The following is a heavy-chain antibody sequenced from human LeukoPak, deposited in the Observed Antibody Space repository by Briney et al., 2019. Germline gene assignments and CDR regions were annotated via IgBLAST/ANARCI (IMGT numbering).Heavy chain of an antibody. D-gene: IGHD3-10*01. V-gene: IGHV3-30*18. CDR1: GFTFSSYS. CDR3: AKLLWFGELIDAFDI. J-gene: IGHJ3*02. Sequence: GGSLRLSCAASGFTFSSYSMNWGRQAPGKGLEWVAVISYDGSNKYYADSVKGRFTISRDNSKNTLYLQMNSLRAEDTAVYYCAKLLWFGELIDAFDIWGQGTMVTVSS. CDR2: ISYDGSNK.